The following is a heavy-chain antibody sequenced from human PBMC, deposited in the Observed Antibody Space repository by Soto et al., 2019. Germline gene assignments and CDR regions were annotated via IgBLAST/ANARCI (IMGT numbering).Heavy chain of an antibody. CDR3: TKSRSGWGLAS. J-gene: IGHJ5*02. V-gene: IGHV3-30-3*01. CDR1: GFAFYASA. Sequence: QEQLVESGGGVVQPGESLRLSCAASGFAFYASAMHWVRQAPGKGLEWVAVISYDGANKYHADSVKGRFTISRDNSKNSLYLQMNRLRSEDTAIYYCTKSRSGWGLASWGQGSLVSVSS. D-gene: IGHD6-19*01. CDR2: ISYDGANK.